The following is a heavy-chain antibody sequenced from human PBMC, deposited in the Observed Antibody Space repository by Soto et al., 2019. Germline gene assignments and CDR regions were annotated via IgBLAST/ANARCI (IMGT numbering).Heavy chain of an antibody. D-gene: IGHD3-10*01. CDR1: GFTVSSNY. CDR3: AGGDGGFGKGDYGMYV. Sequence: EVQLVESGGGLVQPGGSLRLSCAASGFTVSSNYMSWVRQAPGKGLEWVSVIYSGGSTYYADSVKGRFTISRHNSKYTLYLRMNSLRAEDTAVYYCAGGDGGFGKGDYGMYVWGQGTTVTVSS. CDR2: IYSGGST. J-gene: IGHJ6*02. V-gene: IGHV3-53*04.